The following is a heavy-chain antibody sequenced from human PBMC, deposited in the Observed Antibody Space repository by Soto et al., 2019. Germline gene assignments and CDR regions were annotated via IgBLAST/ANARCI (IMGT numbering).Heavy chain of an antibody. J-gene: IGHJ6*02. CDR1: GYNFTTYA. Sequence: ASVKVSCKASGYNFTTYAMLWVRQAPGQRPEWMGWINTGNGNTKYSPKFQARVTITRDTSASTAYMELSSLKSEDTAVYYCARGERLYFYYSGMDVWGQGSTVTVSS. CDR2: INTGNGNT. CDR3: ARGERLYFYYSGMDV. V-gene: IGHV1-3*04. D-gene: IGHD3-3*01.